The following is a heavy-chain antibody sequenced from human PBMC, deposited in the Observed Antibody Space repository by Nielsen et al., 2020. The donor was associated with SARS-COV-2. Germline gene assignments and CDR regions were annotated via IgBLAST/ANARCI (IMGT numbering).Heavy chain of an antibody. V-gene: IGHV3-30*03. D-gene: IGHD2-8*02. CDR1: GFTDRNYT. CDR2: ISHDGRHK. Sequence: GGRLRLDWAAAGFTDRNYTRHWVRQTPGKGLEWVAVISHDGRHKYYADSVEGRFTVSRDNSQNMLYLQMNSLRGEDRAVYYCARAGGHNFVGWFDPWGQGTLVTVSS. J-gene: IGHJ5*02. CDR3: ARAGGHNFVGWFDP.